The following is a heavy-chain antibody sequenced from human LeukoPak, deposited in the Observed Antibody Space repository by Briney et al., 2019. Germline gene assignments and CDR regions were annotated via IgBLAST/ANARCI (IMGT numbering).Heavy chain of an antibody. CDR1: GFTFSSYA. J-gene: IGHJ3*02. D-gene: IGHD3-10*01. CDR3: AKAPYYGSGSYYHGDAFDI. Sequence: PGGSLRLSCAASGFTFSSYAMSWVRQAPGRGLEWVSAISGSGGSTYYADSVKGRFTISRDNSKNTLYLQMNSLRAEDTAVYYCAKAPYYGSGSYYHGDAFDIWGQGTMVTVSS. V-gene: IGHV3-23*01. CDR2: ISGSGGST.